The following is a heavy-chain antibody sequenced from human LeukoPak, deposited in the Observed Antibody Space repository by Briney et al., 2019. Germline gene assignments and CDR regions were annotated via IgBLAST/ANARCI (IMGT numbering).Heavy chain of an antibody. Sequence: ASVKVSCKASGYSLTHYAMNCVRQAPGQGLEWMGWINTNTGNSTYAQGFTGRFVFSLDTSVSTAYLQISSLEAEDTAIYYCARLYGAFDYWGQGTLVTVSS. J-gene: IGHJ4*02. CDR1: GYSLTHYA. V-gene: IGHV7-4-1*02. CDR2: INTNTGNS. CDR3: ARLYGAFDY. D-gene: IGHD1-26*01.